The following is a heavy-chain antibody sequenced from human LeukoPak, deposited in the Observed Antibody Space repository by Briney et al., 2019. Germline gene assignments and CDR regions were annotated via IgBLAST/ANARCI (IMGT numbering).Heavy chain of an antibody. V-gene: IGHV1-69*13. D-gene: IGHD3-22*01. Sequence: ASVKVSCKASGGTFSSYAISWVRQAPGQGLEWMGGIIPTFGTANYAQKFQGRVTITADESTSTAYMELSSLRSEDTAVYYCARGYYYDSSGYYGIGYWGQGTLVTVSS. CDR3: ARGYYYDSSGYYGIGY. CDR1: GGTFSSYA. J-gene: IGHJ4*02. CDR2: IIPTFGTA.